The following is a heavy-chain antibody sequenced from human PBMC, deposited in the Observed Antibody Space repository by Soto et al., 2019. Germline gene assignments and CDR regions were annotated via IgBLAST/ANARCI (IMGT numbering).Heavy chain of an antibody. Sequence: GGSLRLSCAASGFTFSSYWMSWVRQAPGKGLEWVANIKQDGSEKYYVDSVKGRFTISRDNAKNSLYLQMNSLRAEDTAVYYCARDGPLEIWFGEYYYYYGMDVWGQGTTVTVSS. CDR1: GFTFSSYW. J-gene: IGHJ6*02. D-gene: IGHD3-10*01. CDR3: ARDGPLEIWFGEYYYYYGMDV. V-gene: IGHV3-7*05. CDR2: IKQDGSEK.